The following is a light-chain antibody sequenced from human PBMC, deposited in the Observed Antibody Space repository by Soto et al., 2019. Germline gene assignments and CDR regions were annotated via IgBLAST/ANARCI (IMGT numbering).Light chain of an antibody. V-gene: IGKV1-39*01. CDR3: QQSYSTPPLT. J-gene: IGKJ4*01. CDR1: QSISSY. CDR2: AAS. Sequence: DIQMTQSPSSLSASVGDIVTITCRASQSISSYLNRYRQKPGKAPKLLIYAASSLQSGVPSRFSGSGSGTDFTLTISSLQPEDFATYYCQQSYSTPPLTFGGGTKVDIK.